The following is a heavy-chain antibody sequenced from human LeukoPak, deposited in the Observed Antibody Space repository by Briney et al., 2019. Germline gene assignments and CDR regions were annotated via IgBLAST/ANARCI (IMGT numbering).Heavy chain of an antibody. D-gene: IGHD5-12*01. Sequence: PGGPLRLSCAAPGFRMSGYWMSWVRQAPGKGLEWVANIKEDGSERHYAASVKGRFTTSRDNAQNSLYLKIHSLRAEETAVYYCARVFGAYDSIDCWGQGTLVSVS. CDR1: GFRMSGYW. CDR2: IKEDGSER. J-gene: IGHJ4*02. CDR3: ARVFGAYDSIDC. V-gene: IGHV3-7*01.